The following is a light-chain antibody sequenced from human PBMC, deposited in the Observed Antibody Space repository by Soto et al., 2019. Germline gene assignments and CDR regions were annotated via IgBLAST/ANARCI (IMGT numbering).Light chain of an antibody. V-gene: IGKV3-15*01. CDR1: QSVSTN. CDR3: LQHNSWPRT. Sequence: EIVMTQSPATLSVSPGERATLSCRASQSVSTNLAWYQQKPGQAPRLLIFGASTRATDVPARFSGSGSGTXXXXXXXXXQSEDFAVYYCLQHNSWPRTFGQGTRLEV. CDR2: GAS. J-gene: IGKJ1*01.